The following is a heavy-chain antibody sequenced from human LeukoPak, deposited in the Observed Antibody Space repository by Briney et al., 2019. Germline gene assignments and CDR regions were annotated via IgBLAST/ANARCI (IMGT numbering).Heavy chain of an antibody. CDR2: IKHDGSER. J-gene: IGHJ4*02. V-gene: IGHV3-7*01. CDR1: GFTFSNYW. CDR3: LRDQTPFV. Sequence: GGSLGLSCAASGFTFSNYWMNWVRQAPGKGLERVAHIKHDGSERYYVYSVKGRFTISRENAENALSLQMNNLRADDTAVYYCLRDQTPFVWGQGILVTVSS.